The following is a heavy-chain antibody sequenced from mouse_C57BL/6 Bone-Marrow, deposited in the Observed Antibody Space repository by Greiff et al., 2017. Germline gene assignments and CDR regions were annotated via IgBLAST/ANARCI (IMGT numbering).Heavy chain of an antibody. CDR3: AIGFITTVVAPYYYAMDY. J-gene: IGHJ4*01. CDR2: IHPSDSDT. V-gene: IGHV1-74*01. CDR1: GYTFTSYW. Sequence: QVQLQQPGAELVKPGASVKVSCKASGYTFTSYWMHWVKQRPGQVLEWIGRIHPSDSDTNYNQKFKGKATLTVDKSSSTAYMQLSSLTSEDSAVYYCAIGFITTVVAPYYYAMDYWGQGTSVTVSS. D-gene: IGHD1-1*01.